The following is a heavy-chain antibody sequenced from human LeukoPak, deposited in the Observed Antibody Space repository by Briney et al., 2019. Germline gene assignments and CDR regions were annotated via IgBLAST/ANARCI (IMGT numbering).Heavy chain of an antibody. CDR2: IWYDGSNK. Sequence: QPGRSLRLSCAASGFTFSSYGMHRVRQAPGKGLEWVAVIWYDGSNKYYADSVKGRFTISRDNSKNTLYLQMNSLRAEDTAVYYCARGGRGGYYFDYWGQGTLVTVSS. V-gene: IGHV3-33*01. D-gene: IGHD3-16*01. J-gene: IGHJ4*02. CDR1: GFTFSSYG. CDR3: ARGGRGGYYFDY.